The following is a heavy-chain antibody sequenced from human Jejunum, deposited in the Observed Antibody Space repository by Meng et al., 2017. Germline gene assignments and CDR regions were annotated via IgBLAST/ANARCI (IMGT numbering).Heavy chain of an antibody. D-gene: IGHD1-26*01. CDR2: AST. Sequence: PLQEPGPGLVRPAVTLSLICSVSGGSVSSAGYQWSWIRQPPGKGLEWIGYASTNYNPSLKSRVTISVDTSKNQFSLRLTSVTAADTAVYYCARDHMGSLDYWGQGILVTVSS. CDR3: ARDHMGSLDY. J-gene: IGHJ4*02. CDR1: GGSVSSAGYQ. V-gene: IGHV4-61*08.